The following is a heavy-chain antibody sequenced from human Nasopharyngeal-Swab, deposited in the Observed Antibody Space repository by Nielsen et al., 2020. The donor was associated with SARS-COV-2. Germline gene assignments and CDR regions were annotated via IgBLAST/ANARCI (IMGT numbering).Heavy chain of an antibody. D-gene: IGHD3-3*01. Sequence: WVRQAPGQGRVWMGWMNPNSGNTGYAQKFQGRVTMTRNTSISTAYMELSSLRSEDTAVYYCATTHKSTYYDFWSGYSNSYYYYMDVWGKGTTVTVSS. CDR3: ATTHKSTYYDFWSGYSNSYYYYMDV. V-gene: IGHV1-8*01. CDR2: MNPNSGNT. J-gene: IGHJ6*03.